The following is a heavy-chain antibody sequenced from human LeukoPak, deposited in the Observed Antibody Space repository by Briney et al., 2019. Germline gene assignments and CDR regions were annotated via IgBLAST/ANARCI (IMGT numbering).Heavy chain of an antibody. J-gene: IGHJ6*04. V-gene: IGHV1-2*04. CDR3: ARASVWGGYYGMDV. D-gene: IGHD3-16*01. CDR2: INPNSGGT. CDR1: GYTFTGYY. Sequence: ASVKVSCKASGYTFTGYYMHWVRQAPGQGLEWMGWINPNSGGTNYAQKFQGWVTMTRDTSISTAYMELSRLRPDDTAVYYCARASVWGGYYGMDVWGKGTTVTVSS.